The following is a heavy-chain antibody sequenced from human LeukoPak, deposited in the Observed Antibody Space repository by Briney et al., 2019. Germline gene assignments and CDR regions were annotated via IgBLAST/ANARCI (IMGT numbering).Heavy chain of an antibody. D-gene: IGHD4-23*01. Sequence: ASIKLSCKASGFTFTGYYVHWVRQAPGQGLEWMGWVNPNSGGTNYAQMFQGRVTMTRDTSINTAYMELSGLRSDDTAVYYCARDSYGGHCSLGYWGQGTLVTVSS. CDR3: ARDSYGGHCSLGY. J-gene: IGHJ4*02. CDR2: VNPNSGGT. CDR1: GFTFTGYY. V-gene: IGHV1-2*02.